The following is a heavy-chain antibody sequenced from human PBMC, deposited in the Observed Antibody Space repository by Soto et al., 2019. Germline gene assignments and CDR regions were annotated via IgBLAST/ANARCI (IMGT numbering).Heavy chain of an antibody. J-gene: IGHJ6*02. Sequence: GGSLRLSCAASGFTFDDYTMHWVRQAPGKGLEWVSLISWDGGSTYYADSVKGRFTISSDNSKNSLYLQMNSLRTEDTALYYCAKALGYCSSTSCYGYYYGMDVWGQGTTVTVSS. CDR2: ISWDGGST. V-gene: IGHV3-43*01. CDR1: GFTFDDYT. D-gene: IGHD2-2*01. CDR3: AKALGYCSSTSCYGYYYGMDV.